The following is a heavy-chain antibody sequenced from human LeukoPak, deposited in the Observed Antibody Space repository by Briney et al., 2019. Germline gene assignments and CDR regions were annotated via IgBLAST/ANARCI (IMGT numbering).Heavy chain of an antibody. Sequence: PGGSLRLSCAASGFTFSSYWMHWVRQAPGMGLVWVSRINSDGSSTRYADSVKGRFTISRDNSKNTLYIQMNSLRAEDTAVYYCARSFYDTLIGYYQYFDYWGQGTLVTVSS. J-gene: IGHJ4*02. CDR2: INSDGSST. CDR1: GFTFSSYW. CDR3: ARSFYDTLIGYYQYFDY. D-gene: IGHD3-9*01. V-gene: IGHV3-74*01.